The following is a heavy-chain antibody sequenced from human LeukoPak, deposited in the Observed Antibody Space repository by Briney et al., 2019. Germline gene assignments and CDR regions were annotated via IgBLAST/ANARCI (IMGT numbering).Heavy chain of an antibody. Sequence: TGGSLRLSCGASGLIFSNYAMNWVRQAPGKGLEWVSGISSSGDSTYYADSVKGRFTISRDNSKNTLYLQMNSLRAEDTAVYYCAKGGEGGWELLFDYWGQGTLVTVSS. CDR3: AKGGEGGWELLFDY. D-gene: IGHD1-26*01. J-gene: IGHJ4*02. CDR1: GLIFSNYA. CDR2: ISSSGDST. V-gene: IGHV3-23*01.